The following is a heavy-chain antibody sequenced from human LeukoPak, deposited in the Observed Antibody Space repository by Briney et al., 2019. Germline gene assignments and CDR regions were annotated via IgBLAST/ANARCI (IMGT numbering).Heavy chain of an antibody. D-gene: IGHD5-18*01. Sequence: SGTLSLTCAVYGGSFSGYYWSWIRQPPGKGLEWIGEINHSGSTNYNPSLKSRVTISVDTSKNQFSLKLSSVTAADTAVYYCARGRIQLWLYYYGMDVWSQGTTVTVS. V-gene: IGHV4-34*01. CDR1: GGSFSGYY. CDR3: ARGRIQLWLYYYGMDV. J-gene: IGHJ6*02. CDR2: INHSGST.